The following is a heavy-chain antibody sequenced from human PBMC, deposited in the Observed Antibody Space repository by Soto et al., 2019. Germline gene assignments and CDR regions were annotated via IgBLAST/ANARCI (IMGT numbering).Heavy chain of an antibody. D-gene: IGHD3-22*01. CDR3: AVGRHKTSGSNTWFDP. V-gene: IGHV3-23*01. CDR2: ISDTGGGT. Sequence: PGGSLRLSCAASGVTFSSYAMNWVRQAPGKGLEWVSTISDTGGGTFYAGSVKGRFTISRDNSKNTLYLQMHRLRADDSAIYFRAVGRHKTSGSNTWFDPWGRGTQVTVSS. CDR1: GVTFSSYA. J-gene: IGHJ5*02.